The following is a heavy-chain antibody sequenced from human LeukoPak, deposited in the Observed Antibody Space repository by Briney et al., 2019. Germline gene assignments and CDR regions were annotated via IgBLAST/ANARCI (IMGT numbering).Heavy chain of an antibody. Sequence: GGSLRLSCAASGFTFSNYYMSWIRQAPGKGLEWVSYISSSGSTIYYADSVKGRFTISRDNSKNTLYLQMNSLRAEDTAVYYCARDRSVRGVNWFDPWGQGTLVTVSS. CDR3: ARDRSVRGVNWFDP. V-gene: IGHV3-11*04. J-gene: IGHJ5*02. D-gene: IGHD3-10*01. CDR2: ISSSGSTI. CDR1: GFTFSNYY.